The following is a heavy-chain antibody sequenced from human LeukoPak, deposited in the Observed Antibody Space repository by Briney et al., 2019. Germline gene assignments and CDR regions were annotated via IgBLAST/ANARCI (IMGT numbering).Heavy chain of an antibody. CDR2: IYSGGST. D-gene: IGHD3-22*01. Sequence: GGSLRLSCAASGFTVSSNYMSWVRQAPGKGLEWVSIIYSGGSTYYADSVKGRFTISRDNSKNTLYLQMNSLRAEDSAVYYCASNYYDSRTYFADWGQGTLVTVSS. CDR3: ASNYYDSRTYFAD. J-gene: IGHJ4*02. CDR1: GFTVSSNY. V-gene: IGHV3-66*01.